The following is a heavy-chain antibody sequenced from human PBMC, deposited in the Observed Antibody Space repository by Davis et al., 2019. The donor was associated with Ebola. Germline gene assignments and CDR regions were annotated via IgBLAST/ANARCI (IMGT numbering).Heavy chain of an antibody. J-gene: IGHJ6*04. D-gene: IGHD4-11*01. CDR3: ARVLKHDYKFVGHYYYGMDV. CDR1: GGSISSSSYY. Sequence: SETLSLTCTVSGGSISSSSYYWGWIRQPPGKGLEWIGSIYYSGSTYYNPSLKSRVTISVDTSKNQFSLKLSSVTAADTAVYYCARVLKHDYKFVGHYYYGMDVWGKGTTVTVSS. V-gene: IGHV4-39*01. CDR2: IYYSGST.